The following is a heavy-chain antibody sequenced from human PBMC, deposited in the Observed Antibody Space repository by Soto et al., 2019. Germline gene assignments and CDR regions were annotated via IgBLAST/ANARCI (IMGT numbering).Heavy chain of an antibody. V-gene: IGHV4-31*03. D-gene: IGHD2-21*01. J-gene: IGHJ6*02. CDR3: ARGKVNYYYGMDV. CDR2: IYYSGST. CDR1: GGSISSGGYY. Sequence: QVQLQESGPGLVKPSQTLSLTCTVSGGSISSGGYYWSWIRQHPGKGLEGIGYIYYSGSTYYNPSLKSRVTISVDTSKNQFSLKLSSVTAADTAVYYCARGKVNYYYGMDVWGQGTTVTVSS.